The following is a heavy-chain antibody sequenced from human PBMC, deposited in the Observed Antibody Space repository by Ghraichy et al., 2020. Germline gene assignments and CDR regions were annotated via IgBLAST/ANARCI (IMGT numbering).Heavy chain of an antibody. V-gene: IGHV3-7*01. J-gene: IGHJ6*02. CDR1: GFTFSTYW. Sequence: ETLSLTCAASGFTFSTYWMSWVRQAPGKGLEWVANIKQDGSEKYYVDSVKGRFTMSRDNIKNSLYLQMNSLRAEDTAVYYCARVTYYDFWSGHPAYGMDVWGQGTTVTVSS. D-gene: IGHD3-3*01. CDR2: IKQDGSEK. CDR3: ARVTYYDFWSGHPAYGMDV.